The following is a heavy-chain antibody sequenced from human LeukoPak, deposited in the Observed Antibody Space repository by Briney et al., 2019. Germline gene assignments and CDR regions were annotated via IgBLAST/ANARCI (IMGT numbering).Heavy chain of an antibody. Sequence: GASVKVSCKTSGYPFTTWEINWVRQAAGQGLEWMGWVHPNSGNTAYAQKFQARVTMTRDTSISTAYMELSGLRFDDTAVYFCARGPRNDPWGQGTLVTVSS. V-gene: IGHV1-8*01. J-gene: IGHJ5*02. CDR1: GYPFTTWE. CDR2: VHPNSGNT. D-gene: IGHD1-14*01. CDR3: ARGPRNDP.